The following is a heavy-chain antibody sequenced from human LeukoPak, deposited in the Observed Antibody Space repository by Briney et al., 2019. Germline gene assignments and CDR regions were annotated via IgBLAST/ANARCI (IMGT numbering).Heavy chain of an antibody. CDR3: TRGVTIVPDY. J-gene: IGHJ4*02. V-gene: IGHV3-7*01. CDR2: IKQDGSEK. Sequence: GGSLRLSCAASGFTFSNYGMSWVRQAPGKGLEWVASIKQDGSEKFYVDSVKGRFTISRDNAKNSLYLQMNSLRAEDTAVYYCTRGVTIVPDYWGQGTLVTVSS. CDR1: GFTFSNYG. D-gene: IGHD2-8*01.